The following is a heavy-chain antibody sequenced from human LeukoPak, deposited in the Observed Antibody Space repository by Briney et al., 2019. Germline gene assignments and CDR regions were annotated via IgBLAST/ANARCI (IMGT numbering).Heavy chain of an antibody. CDR3: AGYYYYDSSGYYHF. Sequence: KSGGSLRLSCEASGFTFSNNWMTWVRQAPGKGLEWVSSISGDSISIFYADSVKGRFTISRDNAKNSLYLQMNSLRAEDTAVYYCAGYYYYDSSGYYHFWGQGTLVTVSS. J-gene: IGHJ4*02. V-gene: IGHV3-21*01. D-gene: IGHD3-22*01. CDR2: ISGDSISI. CDR1: GFTFSNNW.